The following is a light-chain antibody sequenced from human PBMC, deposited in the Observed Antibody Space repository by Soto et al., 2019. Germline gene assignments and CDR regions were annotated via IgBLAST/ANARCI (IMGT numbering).Light chain of an antibody. J-gene: IGKJ3*01. CDR2: AAS. V-gene: IGKV1-39*01. Sequence: DIQMTQSPSSLSASVGDRVTITCRASQSISSYLNWYQQKPGKALKLLIYAASSLQSGVQSRFSGSGSGTDFTLTISSLQPGDFATYYCQRSYSTPFTFGPGTKVDI. CDR1: QSISSY. CDR3: QRSYSTPFT.